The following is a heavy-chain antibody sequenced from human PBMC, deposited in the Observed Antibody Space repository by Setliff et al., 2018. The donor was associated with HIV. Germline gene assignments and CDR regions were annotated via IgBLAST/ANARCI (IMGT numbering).Heavy chain of an antibody. CDR1: GDSLGDYY. J-gene: IGHJ2*01. Sequence: LSLTCTVPGDSLGDYYWNWIRQPAGTGLEWIGRVDASAYSNYNPSLKSRVTMSVDTSQNQFSLKLRSLNAADTAVYYCARYWVTRSNSYGSGIPWYFDFWGRGILVTVSS. CDR3: ARYWVTRSNSYGSGIPWYFDF. D-gene: IGHD3-10*01. V-gene: IGHV4-4*07. CDR2: VDASAYS.